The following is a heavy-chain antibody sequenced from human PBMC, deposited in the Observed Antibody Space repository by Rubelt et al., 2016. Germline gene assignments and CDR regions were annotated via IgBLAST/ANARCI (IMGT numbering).Heavy chain of an antibody. Sequence: EVQLAESGGTVVRPGGSLRLSCAASGFSFDGYAMSWVHQGPGKGLEWVSTITNTGSTRYVDSVKGRFTISRNKARNSLYLQKDSLRGEDTAFYHGARTAPSYNWNPYYFDSWGQGTLVTVSS. J-gene: IGHJ4*02. CDR2: ITNTGST. CDR1: GFSFDGYA. V-gene: IGHV3-20*01. D-gene: IGHD1-20*01. CDR3: ARTAPSYNWNPYYFDS.